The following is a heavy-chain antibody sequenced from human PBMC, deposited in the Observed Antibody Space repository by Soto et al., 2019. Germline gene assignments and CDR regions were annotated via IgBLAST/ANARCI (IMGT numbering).Heavy chain of an antibody. CDR1: RHSIRSSIYY. Sequence: ATLSLTSTVSRHSIRSSIYYWGLIRQSPGKGLEWIASIRYSGSTFYNPSLKSRVTISVDTSKNQFSLSVSSGTAADTAVYSCARLSYDSSGSRVWWFDPWGQGTLVTVSS. CDR3: ARLSYDSSGSRVWWFDP. CDR2: IRYSGST. V-gene: IGHV4-39*01. J-gene: IGHJ5*02. D-gene: IGHD3-22*01.